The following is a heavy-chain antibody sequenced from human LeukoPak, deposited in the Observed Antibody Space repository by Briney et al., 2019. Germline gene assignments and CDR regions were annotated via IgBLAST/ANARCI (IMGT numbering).Heavy chain of an antibody. J-gene: IGHJ4*02. CDR2: INHSGST. CDR1: GGSFSGYY. D-gene: IGHD3-10*01. Sequence: SETLSLTCAVYGGSFSGYYWSWIRQPPGKGLEWIGEINHSGSTNYNPSLKSRVTISVDTSKNQTSLKLSSVTAADTAVYYCARVDSGSALDYWGQGTLVTVSS. CDR3: ARVDSGSALDY. V-gene: IGHV4-34*01.